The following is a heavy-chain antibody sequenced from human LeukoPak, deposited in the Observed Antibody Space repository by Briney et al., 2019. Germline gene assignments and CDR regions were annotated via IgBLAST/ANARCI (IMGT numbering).Heavy chain of an antibody. CDR2: IHTGGGT. CDR3: ARYCSSSSCYSDAFDY. CDR1: GGSVGSVSSGSYY. V-gene: IGHV4-61*02. Sequence: SQTLSLTCTVSGGSVGSVSSGSYYWSWIRQPAGKGLEWIGRIHTGGGTKYNPSLKSRLTISRDTSKNQFSLKLTSVTAADTAVYYCARYCSSSSCYSDAFDYWGPGSLVTVSS. J-gene: IGHJ4*02. D-gene: IGHD2-2*01.